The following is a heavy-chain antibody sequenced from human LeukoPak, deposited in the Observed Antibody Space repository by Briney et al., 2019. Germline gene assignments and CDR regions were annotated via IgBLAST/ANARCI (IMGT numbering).Heavy chain of an antibody. CDR2: IYYSGST. D-gene: IGHD3-10*01. CDR3: ARYGSGIRDAFDI. V-gene: IGHV4-39*01. J-gene: IGHJ3*02. Sequence: PSETLSLTCTVSGGSISSSSYHWCWIRQPPGKGLEWIGSIYYSGSTYYNPSLKSRVTISVDTSKNQFSLKLSSVTAADTAVYYCARYGSGIRDAFDIWGQGTMVTVSS. CDR1: GGSISSSSYH.